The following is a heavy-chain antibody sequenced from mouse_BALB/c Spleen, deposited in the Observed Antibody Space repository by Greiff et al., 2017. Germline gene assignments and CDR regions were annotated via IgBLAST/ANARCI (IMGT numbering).Heavy chain of an antibody. Sequence: VQLQQSGAELVKPGASVKLSCTASGFNIKDTYMHWVKQRPEQGLEWIGRIDPANGNTKYDPKFQGKATITADTSSNTAYLQLSSLTSEDTAVYYCAASTTVVARAMDYWGQGTSVTVSA. CDR2: IDPANGNT. D-gene: IGHD1-1*01. CDR1: GFNIKDTY. J-gene: IGHJ4*01. CDR3: AASTTVVARAMDY. V-gene: IGHV14-3*02.